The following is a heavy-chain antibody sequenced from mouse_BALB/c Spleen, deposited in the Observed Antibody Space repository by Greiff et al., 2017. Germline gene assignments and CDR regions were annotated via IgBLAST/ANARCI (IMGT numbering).Heavy chain of an antibody. Sequence: EVKLMESGPGLVKPSQSLSLTCTVTGYSITSDYAWKWIRQFPGNKLERRGYISYSGSTSYNPSLKSRISITRDTSKNQFFLQFNSVTTEDTAKYCCARWTYDGYYDYWGQGTTLTVSS. J-gene: IGHJ2*01. CDR2: ISYSGST. D-gene: IGHD2-3*01. CDR3: ARWTYDGYYDY. V-gene: IGHV3-2*02. CDR1: GYSITSDYA.